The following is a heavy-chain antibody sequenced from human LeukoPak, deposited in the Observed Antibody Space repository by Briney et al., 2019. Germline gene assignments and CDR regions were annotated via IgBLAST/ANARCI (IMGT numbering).Heavy chain of an antibody. V-gene: IGHV3-11*04. CDR1: GFTISDYY. CDR2: ISFSGSTI. J-gene: IGHJ4*02. Sequence: GGSLRLSCAASGFTISDYYMTWIRQAPGKGLDWVSYISFSGSTIYYPDSVNGRFIISRDTAKISVYLQMNSLRAEDTAVYYCARHLSGVTGYTYGRGIDYWGQGTLVTVSS. D-gene: IGHD5-18*01. CDR3: ARHLSGVTGYTYGRGIDY.